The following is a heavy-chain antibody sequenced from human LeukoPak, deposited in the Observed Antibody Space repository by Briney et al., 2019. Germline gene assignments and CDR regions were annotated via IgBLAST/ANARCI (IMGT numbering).Heavy chain of an antibody. CDR2: INPNSGGT. Sequence: ASVKVSCKASGYTFTGYYMHWVRQAPGQGLEWMGWINPNSGGTNYAQKFQGRVTMTRDTSISTAYMELSRLRSDDTAVYYCARDAYDFWSGYYFPNYYYYGMDVWGQGTTVTLSS. D-gene: IGHD3-3*01. J-gene: IGHJ6*02. CDR1: GYTFTGYY. V-gene: IGHV1-2*02. CDR3: ARDAYDFWSGYYFPNYYYYGMDV.